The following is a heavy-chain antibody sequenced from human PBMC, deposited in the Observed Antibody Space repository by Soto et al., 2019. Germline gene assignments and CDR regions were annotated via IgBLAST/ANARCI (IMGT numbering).Heavy chain of an antibody. D-gene: IGHD3-9*01. CDR1: GGTLSSNA. CDR2: IIPIYASP. CDR3: VVTVTGSRSPLAH. Sequence: QVQLVQSGAEVKKPGSSVKVSCKASGGTLSSNAISWVRQAPGQGLEWMGGIIPIYASPNYAQNFQGRVTVTADKATSTAYLELSRLKFADSAIYYCVVTVTGSRSPLAHWGRGTLVIVSS. V-gene: IGHV1-69*06. J-gene: IGHJ4*02.